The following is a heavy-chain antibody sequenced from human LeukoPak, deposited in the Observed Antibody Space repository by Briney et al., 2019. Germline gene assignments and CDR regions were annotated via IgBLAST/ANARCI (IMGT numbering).Heavy chain of an antibody. D-gene: IGHD3-10*01. CDR3: ARVYDSGSQAYFYYMDV. Sequence: SETLSLTCTVSGYSISSSYYWGWIRQPPGKGLEWIGYIYSSGSTNYNPSLKSRVTMSVDTSKNQFSLKVNSVTAADTAVYYCARVYDSGSQAYFYYMDVWGKGTTVTISS. J-gene: IGHJ6*03. V-gene: IGHV4-61*01. CDR1: GYSISSSYY. CDR2: IYSSGST.